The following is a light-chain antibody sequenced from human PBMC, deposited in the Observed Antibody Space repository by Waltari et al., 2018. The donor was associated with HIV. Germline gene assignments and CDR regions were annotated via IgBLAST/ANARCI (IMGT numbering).Light chain of an antibody. V-gene: IGLV2-14*03. CDR3: SSYTSSSRV. CDR2: DVS. J-gene: IGLJ3*02. Sequence: QSALTQPASVSGSPGQSITISCTGTSSDVGGYNYVSWYQQHPGKAPKLMIYDVSNRPSGVSNRFSGSTSGTTASLTISGLQAEDEADYYCSSYTSSSRVFGGGTKLTVL. CDR1: SSDVGGYNY.